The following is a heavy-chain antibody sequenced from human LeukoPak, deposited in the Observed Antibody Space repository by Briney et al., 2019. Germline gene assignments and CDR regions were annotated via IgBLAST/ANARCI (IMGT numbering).Heavy chain of an antibody. J-gene: IGHJ4*02. CDR2: FDPEDGET. Sequence: EASVKVSCKVSGYTLTELSMHWVRQAPGKGLEWMGGFDPEDGETICAQKFQGRVTMTEDTSTDTAYMELSSLRSEDTAVYYCATGWVGGSGSYQDYWGQGTLVTVSS. V-gene: IGHV1-24*01. D-gene: IGHD3-10*01. CDR1: GYTLTELS. CDR3: ATGWVGGSGSYQDY.